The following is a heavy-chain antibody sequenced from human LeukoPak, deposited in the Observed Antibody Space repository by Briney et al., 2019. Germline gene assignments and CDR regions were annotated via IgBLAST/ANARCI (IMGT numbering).Heavy chain of an antibody. J-gene: IGHJ3*02. V-gene: IGHV3-48*01. D-gene: IGHD2-2*03. CDR3: ARGVGSFEI. CDR1: GFTFDLYS. Sequence: GGSLRLSCAVSGFTFDLYSMNWVRQAPGKGLEWLSYISGSSTTIDYADSVKGRFTISRDNAKNSMYLQMNSLGAEDTATYYCARGVGSFEIWGQGTMVTVSS. CDR2: ISGSSTTI.